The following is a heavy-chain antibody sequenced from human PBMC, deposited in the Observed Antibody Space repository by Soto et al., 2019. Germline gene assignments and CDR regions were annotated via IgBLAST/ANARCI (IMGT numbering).Heavy chain of an antibody. Sequence: QVQLQESGPGLVKPSQTLSLTCTVSGGSISSGGYSWSWIRQHPGKGLEWIGYIYYSGSTYYNPSLKSRVTISVDTSKNQFSLMLVSVTAADTAVYYCARYSSTAAAGTSYFDYWGQGILVTVYS. CDR2: IYYSGST. D-gene: IGHD6-13*01. J-gene: IGHJ4*02. CDR1: GGSISSGGYS. CDR3: ARYSSTAAAGTSYFDY. V-gene: IGHV4-31*03.